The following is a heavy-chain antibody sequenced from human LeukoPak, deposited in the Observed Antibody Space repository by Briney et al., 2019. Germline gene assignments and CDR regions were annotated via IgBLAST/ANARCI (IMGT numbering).Heavy chain of an antibody. Sequence: SQTLSLTCTVSGGSISSGSYYWSWIRQPAGTGLEWIGRIYTSGSANYNPSLKSRVTMSVDTSKNQFSLKLSSVTAADTAVYYCASGRSGGTCYSLDYYYYYYMDVWGKGTTVTVSS. V-gene: IGHV4-61*02. D-gene: IGHD2-15*01. J-gene: IGHJ6*03. CDR3: ASGRSGGTCYSLDYYYYYYMDV. CDR2: IYTSGSA. CDR1: GGSISSGSYY.